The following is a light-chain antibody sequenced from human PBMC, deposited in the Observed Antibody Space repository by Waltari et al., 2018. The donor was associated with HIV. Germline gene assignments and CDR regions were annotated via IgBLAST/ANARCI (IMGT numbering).Light chain of an antibody. CDR2: KAS. J-gene: IGKJ2*01. CDR1: QSISSW. CDR3: QQYSSYQYT. V-gene: IGKV1-5*03. Sequence: DIQMTQSPSTLSASVGDRVTITCRASQSISSWLAWYQQKPGKAPKLLIYKASSLESGVPSSFSGSGSGTEFTLTISSLQPDDFATYYCQQYSSYQYTFGQGTKLEIK.